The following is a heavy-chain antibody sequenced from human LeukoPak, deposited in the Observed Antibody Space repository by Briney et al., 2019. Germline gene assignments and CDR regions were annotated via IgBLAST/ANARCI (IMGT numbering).Heavy chain of an antibody. CDR1: GFTFSDYY. V-gene: IGHV3-11*01. D-gene: IGHD3-10*01. J-gene: IGHJ4*02. Sequence: GGSLRLSCAASGFTFSDYYMSWIRQAPGKGLEWVSYISSSGSTIYYADSVKGRFTISRDNAKNSLYLQMNSLRAEDTAVYYCASSGWFGEPFFDYWGQGTLVTVSS. CDR2: ISSSGSTI. CDR3: ASSGWFGEPFFDY.